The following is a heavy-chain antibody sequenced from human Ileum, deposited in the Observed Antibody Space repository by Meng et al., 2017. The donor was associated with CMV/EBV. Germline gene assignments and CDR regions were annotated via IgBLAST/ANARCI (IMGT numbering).Heavy chain of an antibody. J-gene: IGHJ6*02. V-gene: IGHV1-2*02. CDR3: ARDQLERRNYYYYGMDV. D-gene: IGHD1-1*01. Sequence: ASVTVSCKASGYTFTGYYIHWVRQAPGQGLEWMGWIDPNNGGTNFPQKFQGRVTMTRDTSISTAYMELSRLRSDDTAVYYCARDQLERRNYYYYGMDVWGQGTTVTVSS. CDR2: IDPNNGGT. CDR1: GYTFTGYY.